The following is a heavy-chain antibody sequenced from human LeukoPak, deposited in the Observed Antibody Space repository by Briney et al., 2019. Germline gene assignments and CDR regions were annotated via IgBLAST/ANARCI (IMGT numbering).Heavy chain of an antibody. CDR2: ISSNGRNT. J-gene: IGHJ4*02. CDR3: ARGASGFLEVRD. CDR1: GFSFSDSA. Sequence: GGSLRLSCAASGFSFSDSAMHWVRQAPGKGLECVSAISSNGRNTYYANSVKGRFTISRDNSKNTLYLQMGSLRAEDMGVYYCARGASGFLEVRDWGQGTLVTVSS. V-gene: IGHV3-64*01. D-gene: IGHD3-3*01.